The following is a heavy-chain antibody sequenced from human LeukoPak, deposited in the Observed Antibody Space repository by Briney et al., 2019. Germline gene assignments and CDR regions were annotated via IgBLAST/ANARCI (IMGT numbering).Heavy chain of an antibody. CDR3: AKEGAAPGPDFDY. CDR1: GASIRIYY. V-gene: IGHV4-4*07. D-gene: IGHD6-13*01. CDR2: FVPSGST. J-gene: IGHJ4*02. Sequence: SETLSLTCAVSGASIRIYYWSWIRQPAGKGLEWIGRFVPSGSTNYNPSLKSRVTMSVDTSKSQFSLKLNSVTAADTAVYYCAKEGAAPGPDFDYWGQGTLVIVSS.